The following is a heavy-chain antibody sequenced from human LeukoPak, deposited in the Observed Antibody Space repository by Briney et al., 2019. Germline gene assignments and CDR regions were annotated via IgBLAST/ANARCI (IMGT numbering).Heavy chain of an antibody. D-gene: IGHD3-3*01. CDR3: ARLSLHLLEWSPTKGKEMHYFDY. J-gene: IGHJ4*02. V-gene: IGHV4-4*02. CDR2: VYHIGRT. Sequence: SETLSLTCAVSGVSISSNNWWSWVRQSPGKGLEWIGEVYHIGRTNYKSSLKSRVTISVDKSKNQFSLKLSSVTAADTAVYYCARLSLHLLEWSPTKGKEMHYFDYWGQGTLVTVSS. CDR1: GVSISSNNW.